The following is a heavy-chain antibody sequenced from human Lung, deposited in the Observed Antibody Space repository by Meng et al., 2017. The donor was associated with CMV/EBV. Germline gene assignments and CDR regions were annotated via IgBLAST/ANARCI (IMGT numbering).Heavy chain of an antibody. V-gene: IGHV1-2*02. Sequence: VDLVTSGATVKKPGASVKVSCKAFGYPFTGYYIHWVRQAPGQGREWMGWINSNRGGANYAEKFQGRVTMTRDTSITTVYMELGRLRSDDTAVYYCARDPSNTSGWYAYSDYWGQGTLVTVSS. J-gene: IGHJ4*02. CDR2: INSNRGGA. CDR3: ARDPSNTSGWYAYSDY. CDR1: GYPFTGYY. D-gene: IGHD6-19*01.